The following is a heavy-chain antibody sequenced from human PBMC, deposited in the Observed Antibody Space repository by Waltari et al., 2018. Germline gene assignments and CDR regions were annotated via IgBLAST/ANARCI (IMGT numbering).Heavy chain of an antibody. CDR3: ARGSWPNKGGYFQH. V-gene: IGHV5-51*01. D-gene: IGHD6-13*01. CDR2: TYPGESDT. Sequence: VQLVQSGAEVQKPGESLKHPRKGSGYSFTGYCTARVRTLPGKGLEWTGNTYPGESDTRYRPSFQGQVTISADKSLSTAYLQWSSLKASDTAMYYWARGSWPNKGGYFQHWGQGTLVTVSS. CDR1: GYSFTGYC. J-gene: IGHJ1*01.